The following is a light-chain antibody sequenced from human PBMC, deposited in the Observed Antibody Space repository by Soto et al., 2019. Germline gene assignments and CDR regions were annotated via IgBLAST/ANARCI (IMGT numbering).Light chain of an antibody. CDR3: QSYDSSLSGLV. V-gene: IGLV1-40*01. Sequence: QSVLTQPPSVSGAPGQRVTISCTGSSSNIGAGYDVHWYQQLPGTAPKLLIYGNSNRPSGVPDRFSGSKSGTSASLAITGLQAEDEADYYRQSYDSSLSGLVFGPGTKLTVL. CDR2: GNS. J-gene: IGLJ1*01. CDR1: SSNIGAGYD.